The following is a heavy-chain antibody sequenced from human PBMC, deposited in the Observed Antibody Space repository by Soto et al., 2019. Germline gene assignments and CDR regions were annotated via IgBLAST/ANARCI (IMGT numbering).Heavy chain of an antibody. V-gene: IGHV4-34*01. J-gene: IGHJ4*02. CDR2: INHSGST. CDR3: ARGSDSGYDLLAVYFDH. Sequence: SETLSLNCAVCGGCFSGYYWSWIRQPPGKGLEWVGEINHSGSTNYNPSLKSRVTISVDTSKNQFSLKLSSVTAADTAVYYCARGSDSGYDLLAVYFDHWGQGTLVTVSS. D-gene: IGHD5-12*01. CDR1: GGCFSGYY.